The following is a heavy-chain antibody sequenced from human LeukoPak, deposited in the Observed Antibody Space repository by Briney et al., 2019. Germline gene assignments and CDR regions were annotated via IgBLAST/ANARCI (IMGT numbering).Heavy chain of an antibody. CDR1: GGSISSRSYY. D-gene: IGHD2-21*02. CDR2: MYYSGST. Sequence: SETLSLTCTVSGGSISSRSYYWGWIRQPPGKGLEWIGSMYYSGSTNYSPSLKSRVTISVDTSKNQFSLKLSSVTAADTAVYYCARGDSYVQIDFWGQGTLVTVSS. CDR3: ARGDSYVQIDF. J-gene: IGHJ4*02. V-gene: IGHV4-39*01.